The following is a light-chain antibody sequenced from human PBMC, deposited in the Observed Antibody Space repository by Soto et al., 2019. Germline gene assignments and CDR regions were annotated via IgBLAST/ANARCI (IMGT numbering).Light chain of an antibody. CDR1: QTIIGY. J-gene: IGKJ4*01. CDR2: AAS. CDR3: QQYNDWPPLT. Sequence: DIQMTQSPSSLSASIGDSVTITCRASQTIIGYLNWYQQKPGKAPRLLINAASNLQSGVPSRFRGSGSETDFTLTITSLQPEDFAVYYCQQYNDWPPLTFGGGTKVDIK. V-gene: IGKV1-39*01.